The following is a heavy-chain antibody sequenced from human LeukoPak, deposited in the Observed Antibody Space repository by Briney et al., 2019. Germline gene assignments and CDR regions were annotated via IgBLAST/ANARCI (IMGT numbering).Heavy chain of an antibody. Sequence: GGSLRLSCAAAGFTFSSYSMNWVRQAPGKGLEWVSSISSSSSYIYYADSVKGRFTISRDNAKNSLYLQMNSLRAEDTAVYYCAKAAAITYYMDVWDKGTTVTVSS. J-gene: IGHJ6*03. CDR2: ISSSSSYI. D-gene: IGHD6-13*01. V-gene: IGHV3-21*01. CDR1: GFTFSSYS. CDR3: AKAAAITYYMDV.